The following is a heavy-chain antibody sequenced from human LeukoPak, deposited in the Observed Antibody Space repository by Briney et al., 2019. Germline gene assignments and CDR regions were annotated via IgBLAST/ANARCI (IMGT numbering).Heavy chain of an antibody. CDR1: RFTFSIYG. J-gene: IGHJ4*02. CDR2: ISSSSSYI. Sequence: GGSLRLSCAASRFTFSIYGMNWVRQAPGKGLEWVSSISSSSSYIYYADSVKGRFTISRDNAKNSLYLQMNSLRVEDTAMYYCAGPAPYSNGWYSGYWGQGTLVTVSS. D-gene: IGHD6-19*01. V-gene: IGHV3-21*01. CDR3: AGPAPYSNGWYSGY.